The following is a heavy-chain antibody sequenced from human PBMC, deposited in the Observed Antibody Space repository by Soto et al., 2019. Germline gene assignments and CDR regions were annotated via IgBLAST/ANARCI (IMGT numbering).Heavy chain of an antibody. CDR1: GYTFTVYY. V-gene: IGHV1-2*02. Sequence: ASVKVSCKASGYTFTVYYMHWVRQAPGQGLEWMGWINPKSGGTMYPQKFQGRVTMTWDTSISTAYMALTRLRSGDTAVYYCARDLAKGGGSAGFDYWGQGTLVTVSS. CDR3: ARDLAKGGGSAGFDY. CDR2: INPKSGGT. J-gene: IGHJ4*02. D-gene: IGHD1-26*01.